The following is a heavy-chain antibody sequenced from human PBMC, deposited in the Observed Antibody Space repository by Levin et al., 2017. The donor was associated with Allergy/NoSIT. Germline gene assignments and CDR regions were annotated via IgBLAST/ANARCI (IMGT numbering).Heavy chain of an antibody. Sequence: GESLKISCAASGFTFSSYGIHWVRQAPGKGLEWVAVISYDGSNKYYADSVKGRFTISRDNSKNTLFLQMNSLRAEDTAVYYCAKVFLPDYYYGSGSQTSYYFDSWAREPWSPSPQ. CDR1: GFTFSSYG. V-gene: IGHV3-30*18. CDR2: ISYDGSNK. J-gene: IGHJ4*02. D-gene: IGHD3-10*01. CDR3: AKVFLPDYYYGSGSQTSYYFDS.